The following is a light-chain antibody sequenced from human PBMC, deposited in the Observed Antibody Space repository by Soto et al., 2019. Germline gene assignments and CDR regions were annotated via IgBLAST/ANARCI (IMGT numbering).Light chain of an antibody. CDR3: QQCNSYSRT. J-gene: IGKJ1*01. CDR1: QSIGTW. Sequence: DIQMTQSPSTLSASGGYRFTITCRAGQSIGTWLAWYQQKPGKVPKLLIYKASNLESGVPSRFSGSGSGTEFTLTISSLQPDDFATYYCQQCNSYSRTFGQGTKVDIK. V-gene: IGKV1-5*03. CDR2: KAS.